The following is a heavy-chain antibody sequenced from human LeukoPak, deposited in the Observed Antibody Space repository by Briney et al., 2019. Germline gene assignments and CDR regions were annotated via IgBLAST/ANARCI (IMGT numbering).Heavy chain of an antibody. CDR2: ISWNSGSI. CDR3: APFHDAVAGVY. V-gene: IGHV3-9*01. CDR1: GFTFDDYA. Sequence: GGSLRLSCAASGFTFDDYAMHWVRQAPGKGLEWVSGISWNSGSIGYADSVKGRFTISRDNAKNSLYLQMNSLRAEDTALYYCAPFHDAVAGVYWGQGTLVTVSS. J-gene: IGHJ4*02. D-gene: IGHD6-19*01.